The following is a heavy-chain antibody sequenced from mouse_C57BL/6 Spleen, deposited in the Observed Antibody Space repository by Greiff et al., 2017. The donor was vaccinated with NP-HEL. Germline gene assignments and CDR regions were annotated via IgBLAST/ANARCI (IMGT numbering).Heavy chain of an antibody. V-gene: IGHV3-1*01. CDR3: AREDYYGSSWYFDV. Sequence: EVKLMESGPGMVKPSPSLSLTCTVTGYSITSGYDWHWIRHFPGNKLEWMGYISYSGSTNYNPSLKSRISITHDTSKNHFFLKLNSVTTEDTATYYCAREDYYGSSWYFDVWGTGTTVTVSS. CDR2: ISYSGST. CDR1: GYSITSGYD. J-gene: IGHJ1*03. D-gene: IGHD1-1*01.